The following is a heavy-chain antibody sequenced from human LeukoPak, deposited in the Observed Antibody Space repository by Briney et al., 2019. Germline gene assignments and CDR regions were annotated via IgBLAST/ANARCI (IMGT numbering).Heavy chain of an antibody. J-gene: IGHJ4*02. CDR2: IIPILGIA. Sequence: SVKLSCKASGGTFSSYAISWVRQAPGQGLEWMGRIIPILGIANYAQKFQGRVTITADKSTSTAYMELSSLRSEDTAVYYCAREAVDTAMAKSLYYFDYWGQGTLVTVSS. V-gene: IGHV1-69*04. CDR3: AREAVDTAMAKSLYYFDY. D-gene: IGHD5-18*01. CDR1: GGTFSSYA.